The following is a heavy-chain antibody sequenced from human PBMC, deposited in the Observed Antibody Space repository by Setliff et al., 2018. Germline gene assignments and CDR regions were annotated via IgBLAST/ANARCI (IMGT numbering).Heavy chain of an antibody. Sequence: SETLSLTCAVYGGSFSGYYWSWIRQPPGKGLEWIGEINHSGSTNYNPSLKSRVTISVDTSKNQFSLKLSSVTAADTAVYYCASTRPRKGLWEYYYYYMDVWGKGTTVTVSS. CDR2: INHSGST. CDR3: ASTRPRKGLWEYYYYYMDV. D-gene: IGHD5-18*01. CDR1: GGSFSGYY. J-gene: IGHJ6*03. V-gene: IGHV4-34*01.